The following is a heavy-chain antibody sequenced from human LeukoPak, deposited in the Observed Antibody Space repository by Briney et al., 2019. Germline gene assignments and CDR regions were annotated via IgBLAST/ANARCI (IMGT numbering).Heavy chain of an antibody. CDR1: GYTFASFG. Sequence: GASVKVSCKAAGYTFASFGITWVRQAPGQGLEWMGWINTHNGDTNYAQKLQGRVTMTTDTSASTAYMELRSLRSDDTAVYYCARDRGIGITGTTVFDYWGQGTLVTVSS. V-gene: IGHV1-18*01. J-gene: IGHJ4*02. CDR3: ARDRGIGITGTTVFDY. D-gene: IGHD1-7*01. CDR2: INTHNGDT.